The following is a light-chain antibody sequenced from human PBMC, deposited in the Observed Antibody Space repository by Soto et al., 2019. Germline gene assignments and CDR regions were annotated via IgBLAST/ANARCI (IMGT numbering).Light chain of an antibody. J-gene: IGKJ2*01. V-gene: IGKV3-20*01. Sequence: ETVLTQSPGTLSLSPGETATLSCRASQSVISDYLAWYQQKPDQAPRLVIYGASGRAAGIPDRFNGSGSGTDYTLTISRLEPEDFAMYYCQQYGSSVFTFDHGTKLAIK. CDR2: GAS. CDR3: QQYGSSVFT. CDR1: QSVISDY.